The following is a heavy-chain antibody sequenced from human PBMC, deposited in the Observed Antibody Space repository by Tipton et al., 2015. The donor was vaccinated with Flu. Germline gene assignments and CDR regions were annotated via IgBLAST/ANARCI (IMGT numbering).Heavy chain of an antibody. V-gene: IGHV4-34*01. CDR3: ARALGSYANWFDP. Sequence: TLSLTCTVYGGSFSGYYWSWIRQPPGKGLEWIGEINHSGSTNYNPSLKSRVTISVDTSKNQFSLKLSSVTAADTAVYYCARALGSYANWFDPWGQGTLVTVSS. CDR2: INHSGST. CDR1: GGSFSGYY. J-gene: IGHJ5*02. D-gene: IGHD1-26*01.